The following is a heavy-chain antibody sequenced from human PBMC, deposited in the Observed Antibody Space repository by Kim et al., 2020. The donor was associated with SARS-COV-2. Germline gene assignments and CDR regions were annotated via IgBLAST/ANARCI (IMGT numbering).Heavy chain of an antibody. J-gene: IGHJ1*01. CDR1: GFTFTTYN. CDR3: ARAGDYDISGYYGFFHH. CDR2: ISVTDAI. V-gene: IGHV3-48*01. Sequence: GGSLRLSCAASGFTFTTYNMNWVRQAPGKGLEWISYISVTDAIYYADSVKGRFTISRDYAKNSLDLQMNSLRPEDTAVYYCARAGDYDISGYYGFFHHWG. D-gene: IGHD3-22*01.